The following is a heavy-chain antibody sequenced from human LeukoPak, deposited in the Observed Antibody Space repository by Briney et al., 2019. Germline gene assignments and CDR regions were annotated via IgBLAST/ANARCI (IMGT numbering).Heavy chain of an antibody. V-gene: IGHV3-21*01. CDR2: ISSSSSYI. Sequence: PGGSLRLFCAASGFTFSSYSMNWVRQAPGKGLEWVSSISSSSSYIYYADSVKGRFTISRDNAKNSLYLQMNSLRAEDTAVYYCARATYYDFWSGYYHDAFDIWGQGTLVTVSS. D-gene: IGHD3-3*01. J-gene: IGHJ3*02. CDR1: GFTFSSYS. CDR3: ARATYYDFWSGYYHDAFDI.